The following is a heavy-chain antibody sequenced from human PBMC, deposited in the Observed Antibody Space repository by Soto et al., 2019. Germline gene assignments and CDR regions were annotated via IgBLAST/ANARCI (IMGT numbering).Heavy chain of an antibody. CDR1: GFIFSNYA. J-gene: IGHJ4*02. D-gene: IGHD1-26*01. Sequence: GGSLRLSCAASGFIFSNYAMTWVRQAPGKGLEWVSTISGSGGSTYYADSVKGRFTISRDNSKNTLYLQMNSLRAEDTAVYYSARGVVGASFLLDYWGQGTLVTVSS. CDR3: ARGVVGASFLLDY. CDR2: ISGSGGST. V-gene: IGHV3-23*01.